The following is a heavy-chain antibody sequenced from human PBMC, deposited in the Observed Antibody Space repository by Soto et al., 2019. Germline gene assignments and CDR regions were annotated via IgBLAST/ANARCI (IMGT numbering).Heavy chain of an antibody. V-gene: IGHV3-30*18. Sequence: PGGSLRLSCAASGFPFCSYGMHWVRQAPGKGLEWVAVISYDGSNKYYADSVKGRFTISRDNSKNTLYLQMNSLRAEDTAVYYCAKDRATMVRGVTHYYGMDVWGQGTTVTVSS. CDR1: GFPFCSYG. D-gene: IGHD3-10*01. CDR3: AKDRATMVRGVTHYYGMDV. CDR2: ISYDGSNK. J-gene: IGHJ6*02.